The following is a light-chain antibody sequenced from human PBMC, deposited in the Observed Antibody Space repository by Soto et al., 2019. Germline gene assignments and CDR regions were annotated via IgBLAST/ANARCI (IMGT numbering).Light chain of an antibody. J-gene: IGKJ1*01. CDR3: QQYGSSPT. Sequence: ETVMTQSPATLSVSPGERATLSCRASQRVRSDLAWYQQKFGQAPRLLIYDASRRATGIPERFSGSGSGTDFTLTINRLEPEDFAVYYCQQYGSSPTFGLGTKVDI. V-gene: IGKV3-20*01. CDR2: DAS. CDR1: QRVRSD.